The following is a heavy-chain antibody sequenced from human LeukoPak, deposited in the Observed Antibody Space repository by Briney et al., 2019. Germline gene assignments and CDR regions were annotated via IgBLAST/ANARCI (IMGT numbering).Heavy chain of an antibody. CDR2: INPNSGGT. CDR3: ARVRVVAARTRGNWFDP. D-gene: IGHD2-15*01. V-gene: IGHV1-2*02. CDR1: GYTFTGYY. Sequence: ASVKVSCKASGYTFTGYYMHWVRQAPGQGLEWMGWINPNSGGTNYAQKFQGRVTMTRDTSTSTAYMELSRLRSDDTAVYYCARVRVVAARTRGNWFDPWGQGTLVTVSS. J-gene: IGHJ5*02.